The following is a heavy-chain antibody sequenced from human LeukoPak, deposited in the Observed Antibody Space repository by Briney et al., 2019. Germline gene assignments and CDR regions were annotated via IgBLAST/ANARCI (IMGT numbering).Heavy chain of an antibody. D-gene: IGHD2-21*02. CDR2: VYYSGST. CDR3: AGRAYCGGDCYSNHYYYYGMDV. J-gene: IGHJ6*02. V-gene: IGHV4-39*07. Sequence: PSETLSLTCTVSGGSISSSSYYWGWIRQPPGKGLEWIGSVYYSGSTYYNPSLKSRVTISVDTSKNQFSLKLSSVTAADTAVYYCAGRAYCGGDCYSNHYYYYGMDVWGQGTTVTVSS. CDR1: GGSISSSSYY.